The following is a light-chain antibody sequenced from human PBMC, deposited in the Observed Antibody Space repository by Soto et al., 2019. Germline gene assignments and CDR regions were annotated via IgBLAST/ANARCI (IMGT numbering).Light chain of an antibody. Sequence: DIQMTQSPSTLSGSVGDRVTITCRASQTISSWLAWYQQKPGKAPQLLIYGASSLQRGISARFSGSGFGTDFTLTISSLQPEDSATYYCLQDRSYFWTFGQGTKVDIK. CDR3: LQDRSYFWT. J-gene: IGKJ1*01. V-gene: IGKV1-5*01. CDR1: QTISSW. CDR2: GAS.